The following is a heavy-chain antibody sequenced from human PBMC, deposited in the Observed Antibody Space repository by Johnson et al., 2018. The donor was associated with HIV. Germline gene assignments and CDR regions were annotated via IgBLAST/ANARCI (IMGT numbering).Heavy chain of an antibody. Sequence: VQLVESGGGLVKPGGSLRLSCGASGFSVSDSYMNWVRQAPGQGLEWVSVLYSGGSTYYADSVKGRFTISRDNSKNTLYLQMNSLRAEDTAVYYCLIRDAFDLWGQGTMVTVSS. D-gene: IGHD2-8*01. CDR3: LIRDAFDL. V-gene: IGHV3-66*01. CDR2: LYSGGST. CDR1: GFSVSDSY. J-gene: IGHJ3*01.